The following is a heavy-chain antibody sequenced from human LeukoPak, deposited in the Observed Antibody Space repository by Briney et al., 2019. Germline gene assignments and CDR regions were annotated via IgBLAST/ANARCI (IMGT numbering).Heavy chain of an antibody. CDR2: ISYDGSNK. J-gene: IGHJ6*02. D-gene: IGHD6-6*01. CDR3: AKDRRAVRTKDYYYYGMDV. Sequence: GGSLRLSCAASGFTFSSYGMRWVRQAPGKGLEWVAVISYDGSNKYYADSVKGRFTISRDNSKNTLYLQMNSLRAEDTAVYYCAKDRRAVRTKDYYYYGMDVWGQGTTVTVSS. CDR1: GFTFSSYG. V-gene: IGHV3-30*18.